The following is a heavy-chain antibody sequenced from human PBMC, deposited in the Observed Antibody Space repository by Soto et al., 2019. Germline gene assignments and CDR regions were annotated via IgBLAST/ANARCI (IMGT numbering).Heavy chain of an antibody. CDR2: INAGNGNT. Sequence: QVHLVQSGPEVRKPGASVRVSCEASGYIFTAYSIHWVRQAPGQRLEWMGWINAGNGNTKYSQKFQGRLIITRDISATTVYMDLSGLRSEDTAVYFCARDFWGAIGHYGVDVWGQGTTVSVSS. J-gene: IGHJ6*02. CDR3: ARDFWGAIGHYGVDV. D-gene: IGHD3-16*01. V-gene: IGHV1-3*01. CDR1: GYIFTAYS.